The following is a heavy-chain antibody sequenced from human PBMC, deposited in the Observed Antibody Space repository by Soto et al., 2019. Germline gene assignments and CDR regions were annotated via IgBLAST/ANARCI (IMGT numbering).Heavy chain of an antibody. D-gene: IGHD3-3*01. Sequence: SETLSLTCAVYGGSFSGYYWSWIRQPPGKGLEWIGEINHSGSTNYNPSLESRVTISVDTSKNQFSLKLSSVTAADTAVYYCARGRGVLRFLEWSTYGMDVWGQGTTVTVSS. V-gene: IGHV4-34*01. CDR2: INHSGST. CDR1: GGSFSGYY. J-gene: IGHJ6*02. CDR3: ARGRGVLRFLEWSTYGMDV.